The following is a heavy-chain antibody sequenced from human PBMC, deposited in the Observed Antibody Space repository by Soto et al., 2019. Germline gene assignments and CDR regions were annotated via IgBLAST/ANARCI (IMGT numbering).Heavy chain of an antibody. J-gene: IGHJ5*02. V-gene: IGHV4-30-2*01. CDR1: GGSISSGGYS. CDR2: IYHSAST. D-gene: IGHD2-2*01. CDR3: ARVPDR. Sequence: QLQLQESGSGLVKPSQTLSLTCAVSGGSISSGGYSWSWLRQPPGKGLEWIGYIYHSASTYYNPSFKSPLTIQVDRSKNQFSLKLSSVTAADTAAYYCARVPDRWGQGTLVTVSS.